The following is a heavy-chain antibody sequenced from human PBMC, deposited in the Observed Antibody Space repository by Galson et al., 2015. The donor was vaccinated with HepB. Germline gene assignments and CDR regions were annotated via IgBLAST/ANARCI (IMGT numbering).Heavy chain of an antibody. J-gene: IGHJ4*02. CDR3: AKDERAFSCGASFDS. Sequence: SLRLSCAASGFGFRHYGIHWVRQAPGKGLEWVAAVSYDGDKKSYADSVKGRFTISRDNSKDTLYLQMNSLRIEDTAVYYCAKDERAFSCGASFDSWGQGTLVSVPS. CDR2: VSYDGDKK. CDR1: GFGFRHYG. V-gene: IGHV3-30*18. D-gene: IGHD2-21*01.